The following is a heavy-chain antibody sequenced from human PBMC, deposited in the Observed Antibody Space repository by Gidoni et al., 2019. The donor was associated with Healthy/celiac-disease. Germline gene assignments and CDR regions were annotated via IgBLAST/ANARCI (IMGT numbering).Heavy chain of an antibody. Sequence: QVQLQQWGAGLLKPSETLSLTCAVYGGSFSGYYWSWIRQPPGKGLEWIGEINHSGSTNYNPSLKSRVTISVDTSKNQFSLKLSSVTAADTAVYYCASGLQHPGKYSYGYGRHTGFDYWGQGTLVTVSS. CDR2: INHSGST. CDR1: GGSFSGYY. J-gene: IGHJ4*02. V-gene: IGHV4-34*01. D-gene: IGHD5-18*01. CDR3: ASGLQHPGKYSYGYGRHTGFDY.